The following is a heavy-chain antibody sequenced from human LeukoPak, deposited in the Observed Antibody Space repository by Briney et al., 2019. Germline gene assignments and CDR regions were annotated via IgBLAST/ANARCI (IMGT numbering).Heavy chain of an antibody. CDR2: MNPNSGNT. Sequence: GASVKVSCKASGYTFTSYDINWVRQATGQGLEWMGWMNPNSGNTGYTQKFQGRVTMTRNTSISTAYMELSSLRSEDTAVYYCARAGYCSSTSCSWFDPWGQGTLVTVSS. CDR1: GYTFTSYD. V-gene: IGHV1-8*01. J-gene: IGHJ5*02. D-gene: IGHD2-2*01. CDR3: ARAGYCSSTSCSWFDP.